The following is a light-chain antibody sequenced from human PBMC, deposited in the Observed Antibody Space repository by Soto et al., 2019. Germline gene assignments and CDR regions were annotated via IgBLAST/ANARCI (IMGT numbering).Light chain of an antibody. V-gene: IGLV2-14*01. CDR1: SSDVGGYKY. CDR3: SSYTSSTSRVV. J-gene: IGLJ2*01. Sequence: QSALTQPASVSGSPGQSITISCTGTSSDVGGYKYVSWYQQHPGKAPKVIIYEVSNRPSGVSNRFSGSKSGNTASLTISGLQAEDEDDYYCSSYTSSTSRVVFGGGTKLTVL. CDR2: EVS.